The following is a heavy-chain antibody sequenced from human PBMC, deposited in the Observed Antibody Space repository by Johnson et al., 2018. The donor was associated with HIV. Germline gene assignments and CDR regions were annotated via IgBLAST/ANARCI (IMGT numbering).Heavy chain of an antibody. V-gene: IGHV3-30*04. J-gene: IGHJ3*02. D-gene: IGHD5-12*01. CDR1: GFTFSSYA. CDR2: ISYDGSNK. Sequence: VQLVESGGGVVQPGRSLRLSCAASGFTFSSYAMHWVRQAPGKGLEWVAVISYDGSNKYYADSVEGRFTISRDNSKNTLDLQMNSLRAEDTAVYYCERGGYSGYDAFGIWGQGTMVNVSS. CDR3: ERGGYSGYDAFGI.